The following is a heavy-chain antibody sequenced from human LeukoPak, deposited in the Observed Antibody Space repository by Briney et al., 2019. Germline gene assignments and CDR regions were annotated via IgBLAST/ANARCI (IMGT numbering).Heavy chain of an antibody. CDR3: AGNSCVRAYYPWYMDG. CDR1: LFTVTVYT. CDR2: IKQDGSEK. J-gene: IGHJ6*03. D-gene: IGHD3-10*01. V-gene: IGHV3-7*01. Sequence: PGGSLRLSCADSLFTVTVYTPTFGPQAPGKGLEWVANIKQDGSEKYYVDSVKGRFTISRDNAKNSLYLQMNSLRAEDTAVYYCAGNSCVRAYYPWYMDGWGKGTTVTVSS.